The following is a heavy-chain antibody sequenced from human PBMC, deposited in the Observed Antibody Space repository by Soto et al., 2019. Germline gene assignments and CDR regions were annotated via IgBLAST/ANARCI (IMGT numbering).Heavy chain of an antibody. J-gene: IGHJ4*02. CDR3: SRDPYYYDSSGYFDY. CDR1: GGSFSSYA. CDR2: IIPIFGTA. Sequence: QVRLVQSGAEVKKPGSSVKVSCKASGGSFSSYAISWVRQAPGQGLEWMGGIIPIFGTANYAQKFQGRVTITADESTSTGYMELSSLRSEDTAVYYCSRDPYYYDSSGYFDYWGQGTLVTVSS. D-gene: IGHD3-22*01. V-gene: IGHV1-69*01.